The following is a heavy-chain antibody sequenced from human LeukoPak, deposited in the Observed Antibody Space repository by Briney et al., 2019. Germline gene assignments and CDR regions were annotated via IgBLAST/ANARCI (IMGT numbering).Heavy chain of an antibody. V-gene: IGHV3-30-3*01. J-gene: IGHJ4*02. CDR1: GFTFSSYA. Sequence: GRSLRLSCAASGFTFSSYAMHWVRQAPGKGLEWVAVISYDGSNKYYADSVKGRFTISRDNSKNTLYLQMNSLRAEDTAVYYCARAGSSWYYFDYWGQGTLVTVSS. CDR3: ARAGSSWYYFDY. CDR2: ISYDGSNK. D-gene: IGHD6-13*01.